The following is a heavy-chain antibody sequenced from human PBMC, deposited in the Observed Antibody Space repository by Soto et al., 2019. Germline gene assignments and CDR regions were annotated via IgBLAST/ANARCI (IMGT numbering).Heavy chain of an antibody. D-gene: IGHD2-15*01. CDR3: AREGFSSPYLDY. J-gene: IGHJ4*02. V-gene: IGHV1-69*01. CDR2: IVPLFTTP. Sequence: QVQLVQSGAEVKKPGSSVKVSCRASGDTFVNRAIAWVRQSPGQGLERMGGIVPLFTTPNYPPNFQGRVTITAEPSPSTLYMERSSLRSDDTGVYYCAREGFSSPYLDYGGKGTLVPVSS. CDR1: GDTFVNRA.